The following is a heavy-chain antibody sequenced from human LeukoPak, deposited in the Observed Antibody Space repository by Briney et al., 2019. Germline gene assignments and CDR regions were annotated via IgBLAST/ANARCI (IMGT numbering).Heavy chain of an antibody. V-gene: IGHV3-48*04. J-gene: IGHJ4*02. D-gene: IGHD6-19*01. Sequence: PGGSLRLSCAASGFTFSSYSMNWVRQAPGKGLGWVSYISSSSSTIYYADSVKGQFTISRDNAKNSLYLQMNSLRAEDTAVYYCARGAGGWSRNYFDYWGQGTLVTVSS. CDR1: GFTFSSYS. CDR3: ARGAGGWSRNYFDY. CDR2: ISSSSSTI.